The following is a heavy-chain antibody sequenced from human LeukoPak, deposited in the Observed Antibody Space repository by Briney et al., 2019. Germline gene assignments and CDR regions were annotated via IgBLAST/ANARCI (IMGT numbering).Heavy chain of an antibody. D-gene: IGHD3-16*02. CDR1: GYALTELS. V-gene: IGHV1-24*01. CDR3: ATWSSLGELSTFDY. CDR2: FDPEDGET. Sequence: ASVKVSCKVSGYALTELSMHWVRQAPGKGLEWMGGFDPEDGETIYAQKFQGRVTMTEDTSTDTAYMELSSLRSEDTAVYYCATWSSLGELSTFDYWGQGTLVTVSS. J-gene: IGHJ4*02.